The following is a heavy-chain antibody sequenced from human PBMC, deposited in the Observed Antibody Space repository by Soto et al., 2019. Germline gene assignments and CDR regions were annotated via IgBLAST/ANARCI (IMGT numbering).Heavy chain of an antibody. CDR1: GGTISSYY. CDR2: IYTSASI. V-gene: IGHV4-4*08. CDR3: ARDREAGYNFYYGMDV. D-gene: IGHD6-19*01. J-gene: IGHJ6*02. Sequence: SETMEITRTVSGGTISSYYWSWIRKPPGKGLEWIGYIYTSASINYNPSLKGRVTLSVDTSTNQVSLRLASVTAADTAVYYCARDREAGYNFYYGMDVWGQGTTVTVSS.